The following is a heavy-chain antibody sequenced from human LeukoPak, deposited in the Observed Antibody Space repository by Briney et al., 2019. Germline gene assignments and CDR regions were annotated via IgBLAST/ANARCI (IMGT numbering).Heavy chain of an antibody. J-gene: IGHJ1*01. CDR1: GFTFSNYA. CDR3: AKDGHYDSSGFTLQY. D-gene: IGHD3-22*01. V-gene: IGHV3-23*01. Sequence: GGSLRLSCAASGFTFSNYAITWVRQAPGKGLEWVSTISSSGTNTYYADSVKGRFTISRDNSKNTLYLQMNSLRAEDTAVYYCAKDGHYDSSGFTLQYWGQGTLVTVSS. CDR2: ISSSGTNT.